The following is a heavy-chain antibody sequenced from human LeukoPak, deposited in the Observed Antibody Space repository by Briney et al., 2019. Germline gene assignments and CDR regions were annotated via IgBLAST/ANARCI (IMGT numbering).Heavy chain of an antibody. Sequence: KPSETLSLTYTLSGGSISSYYWSWIRQPDGKGLEWIGRIYASGSTNYNPSLKSRVTMSVDTSKNQFSLKLSSVTAADTAVYYCARAVLDIAAAGTENCFDPWGQGTLVTVSS. D-gene: IGHD6-13*01. CDR2: IYASGST. V-gene: IGHV4-4*07. CDR3: ARAVLDIAAAGTENCFDP. CDR1: GGSISSYY. J-gene: IGHJ5*02.